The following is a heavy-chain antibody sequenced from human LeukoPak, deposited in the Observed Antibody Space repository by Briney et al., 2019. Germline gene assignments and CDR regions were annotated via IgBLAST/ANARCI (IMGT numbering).Heavy chain of an antibody. CDR3: AREVVVIAIHDY. V-gene: IGHV4-61*02. J-gene: IGHJ4*02. CDR1: GGSISSGSYY. CDR2: IYTSGST. D-gene: IGHD2-21*01. Sequence: SQTLSLTCTASGGSISSGSYYWSWIRQPAGKGLEWIGRIYTSGSTNYNPSLKSRVTISVDTSKNQFSLKLSSVTAADTAVYYCAREVVVIAIHDYWGQGTLVTVSS.